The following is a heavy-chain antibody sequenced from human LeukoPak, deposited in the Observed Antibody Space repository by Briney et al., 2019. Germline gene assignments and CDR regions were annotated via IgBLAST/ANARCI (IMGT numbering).Heavy chain of an antibody. J-gene: IGHJ4*02. D-gene: IGHD3-22*01. CDR2: LYSDAGT. CDR3: TQDSSGPMY. V-gene: IGHV3-66*01. CDR1: GFTVSSNY. Sequence: GGSLRLSCEASGFTVSSNYMSWVRQAPGKGLEWVSVLYSDAGTYYADSVKGRFTISRDSSENTLYLRMNSLRAEDTAVYYCTQDSSGPMYWGQGTLVTVSS.